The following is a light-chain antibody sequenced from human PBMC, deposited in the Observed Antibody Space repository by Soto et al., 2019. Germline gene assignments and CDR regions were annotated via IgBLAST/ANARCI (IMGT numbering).Light chain of an antibody. Sequence: DIQMTQSPSTLSASVGDRVTITCRASQSIGTYLAWYQQRPGKAPKLLIYKASTLKSGVPSRFSGSGSGTEFTLTISSRQPDDFATYYCQHYNSYSEAFGQGTKVDIK. CDR3: QHYNSYSEA. V-gene: IGKV1-5*03. J-gene: IGKJ1*01. CDR2: KAS. CDR1: QSIGTY.